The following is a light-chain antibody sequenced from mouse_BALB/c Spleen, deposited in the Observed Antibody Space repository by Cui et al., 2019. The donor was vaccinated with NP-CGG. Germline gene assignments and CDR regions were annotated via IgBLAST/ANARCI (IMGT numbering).Light chain of an antibody. CDR2: GTN. CDR3: ALWYSNHWV. V-gene: IGLV1*01. CDR1: TGAVTTSNY. J-gene: IGLJ1*01. Sequence: QAVGTQESALTTPPGETVTLTCRSSTGAVTTSNYANWVQEKPDHLFTGLIGGTNNRAPGVPARFSGSLIGDKAALTITGAQTEDEAIYFCALWYSNHWVFGGGTKLTVL.